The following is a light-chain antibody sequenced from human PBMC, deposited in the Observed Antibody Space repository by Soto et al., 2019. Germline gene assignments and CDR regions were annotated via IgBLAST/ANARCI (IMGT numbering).Light chain of an antibody. Sequence: MLTQSAFARSLTQGPRASLSCRASQSVSSSYLAWYHQKPGQAPRLLIYGASSRATGFPARFSGSGSGTDFTLTISRLQSEDFAVYYCQQYGNSPWTFGQGTKADIK. CDR3: QQYGNSPWT. CDR1: QSVSSSY. V-gene: IGKV3-20*01. J-gene: IGKJ1*01. CDR2: GAS.